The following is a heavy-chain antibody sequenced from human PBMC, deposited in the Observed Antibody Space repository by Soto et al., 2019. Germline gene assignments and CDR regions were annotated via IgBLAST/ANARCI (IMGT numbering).Heavy chain of an antibody. CDR1: GFTFSSYG. CDR3: AKDTFTNPYYYGMGV. D-gene: IGHD2-8*01. CDR2: ISYDGSNK. J-gene: IGHJ6*02. V-gene: IGHV3-30*18. Sequence: PGGSLRLSCAASGFTFSSYGMPWVRQTPGKGPEWVAVISYDGSNKYYADSVKGRFTISRDNSKNTLYLQMNSLRAEDTAVYYCAKDTFTNPYYYGMGVWGQGTTVTVSS.